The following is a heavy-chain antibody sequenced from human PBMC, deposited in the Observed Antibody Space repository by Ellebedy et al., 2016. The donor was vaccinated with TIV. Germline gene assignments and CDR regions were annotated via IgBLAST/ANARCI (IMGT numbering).Heavy chain of an antibody. Sequence: GGSLRPSXAASGFTVSSNYLTWVRRAPGRGLEWVSLIYSGGTTYYADSVRGRFTVSRDNSKNTLYLQMKSLRAEDTAVYYCAKGGGENSYYPYYFDYWGQGTLVTVSS. J-gene: IGHJ4*02. CDR1: GFTVSSNY. D-gene: IGHD5-18*01. CDR2: IYSGGTT. V-gene: IGHV3-53*01. CDR3: AKGGGENSYYPYYFDY.